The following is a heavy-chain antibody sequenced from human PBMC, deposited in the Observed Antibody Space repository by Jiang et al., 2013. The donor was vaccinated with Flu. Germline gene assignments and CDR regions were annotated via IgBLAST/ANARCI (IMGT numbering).Heavy chain of an antibody. V-gene: IGHV5-10-1*01. Sequence: GAEVKKPGESLRISCKGSGYSFTSYWISWVRQMPGKGLEWMGRIDPSDSYTNYSPSFQGHVTISADKSISTAYLQWSSLKASDTAMYYCASQRGDYGDPVGPFDYWGQGTLVTVSS. CDR2: IDPSDSYT. D-gene: IGHD4-17*01. CDR1: GYSFTSYW. CDR3: ASQRGDYGDPVGPFDY. J-gene: IGHJ4*02.